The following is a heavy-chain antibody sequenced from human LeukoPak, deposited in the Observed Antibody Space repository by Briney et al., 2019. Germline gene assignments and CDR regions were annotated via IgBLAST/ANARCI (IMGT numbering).Heavy chain of an antibody. V-gene: IGHV3-30*02. D-gene: IGHD6-13*01. Sequence: PGGSLRLSCAASGFTFSGYGIHWVRQAPGKGLEWVSFIRSDGSVKYYADSVRGRFTISRDNSKNTLYLQMNSLRAEDTAVYYCAKDEAAAGVDFDYWGQGTVVIVYS. J-gene: IGHJ4*02. CDR1: GFTFSGYG. CDR2: IRSDGSVK. CDR3: AKDEAAAGVDFDY.